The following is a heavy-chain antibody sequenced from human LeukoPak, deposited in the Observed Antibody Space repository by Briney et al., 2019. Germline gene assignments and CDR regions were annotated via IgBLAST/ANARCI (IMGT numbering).Heavy chain of an antibody. V-gene: IGHV3-74*01. D-gene: IGHD4-17*01. Sequence: GGSLRLSCAASGFTFSSYWMHWVRQAPGKGLVWVSRINSDGSSTSYADSVKGRFTISRDNAKNTLYLQMNSLRAEDTAVYYCARESHGDYVDYWGQGTLVTVSS. CDR2: INSDGSST. CDR3: ARESHGDYVDY. CDR1: GFTFSSYW. J-gene: IGHJ4*02.